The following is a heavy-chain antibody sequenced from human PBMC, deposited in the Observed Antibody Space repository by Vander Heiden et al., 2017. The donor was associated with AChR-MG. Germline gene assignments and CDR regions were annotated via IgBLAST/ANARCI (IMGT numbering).Heavy chain of an antibody. CDR1: GGSISSSSYY. Sequence: QLQLQESGPGLVKPSETLSLTCTVSGGSISSSSYYWGWIRQPPGKGLEWIGSIYYSGSPYYNPALKSRVTISVDTSKIQFSRKLRSVTAADPAVYYFASPRAVERTYYFDYRGHVTLVNVSS. J-gene: IGHJ4*01. V-gene: IGHV4-39*01. CDR3: ASPRAVERTYYFDY. D-gene: IGHD6-19*01. CDR2: IYYSGSP.